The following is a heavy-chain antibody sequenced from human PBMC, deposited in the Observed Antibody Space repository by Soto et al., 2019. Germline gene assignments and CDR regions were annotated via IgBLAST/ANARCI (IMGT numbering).Heavy chain of an antibody. V-gene: IGHV3-30-3*01. Sequence: QVQLVESGGGVVQPGRSLRLSCAASGFTFSLYAMNWVRLAPGKGLAWVAFISFDGSKIYYADSVRGRFTISRDNSKNTVYLQMNSLRPGDAAVDHWANLLNVAAAGTPHYYGVDVGGQGTTVTV. CDR1: GFTFSLYA. D-gene: IGHD6-13*01. CDR3: ANLLNVAAAGTPHYYGVDV. CDR2: ISFDGSKI. J-gene: IGHJ6*02.